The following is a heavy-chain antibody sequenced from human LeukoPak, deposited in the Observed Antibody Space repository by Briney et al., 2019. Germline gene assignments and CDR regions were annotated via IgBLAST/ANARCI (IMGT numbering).Heavy chain of an antibody. J-gene: IGHJ4*02. CDR2: INSGGSST. CDR3: ARASGYDYLDFDY. CDR1: GFTFSSYW. D-gene: IGHD5-12*01. V-gene: IGHV3-74*01. Sequence: GGSLRLSCAASGFTFSSYWMHWVRQAPGKGLVWVSRINSGGSSTSYADSVKGRFTISRDNPKNTLYLQMNSLRAEDTAVYYCARASGYDYLDFDYWGQGTLVTVSS.